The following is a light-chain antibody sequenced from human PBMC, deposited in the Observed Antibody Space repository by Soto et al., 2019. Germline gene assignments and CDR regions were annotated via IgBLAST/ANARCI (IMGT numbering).Light chain of an antibody. CDR1: SSDVGSYNL. J-gene: IGLJ3*02. CDR2: EGS. Sequence: QSALTQPASVSGSPGQSITISCTGTSSDVGSYNLVSWYQQHPGKAPKLMIYEGSKRPSGVSNRFSGSKSGNTACLTISGLQAEDEADYYCCSYAGSSTWVLGGGTKRTVL. CDR3: CSYAGSSTWV. V-gene: IGLV2-23*01.